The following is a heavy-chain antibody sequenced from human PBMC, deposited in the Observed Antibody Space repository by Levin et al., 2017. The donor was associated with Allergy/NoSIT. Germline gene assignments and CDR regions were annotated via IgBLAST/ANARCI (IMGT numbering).Heavy chain of an antibody. J-gene: IGHJ1*01. D-gene: IGHD3-9*01. Sequence: GGSLRLSCAASGFIVSNNYMSWVRQAPGKGLEWVSILFSGGDTYYADSVKGRFIISRDNSKNTLYLQMNSLRVEDTAVYYCTTTYYDILTGPEYFQHWGKGNLVTVSS. CDR3: TTTYYDILTGPEYFQH. CDR1: GFIVSNNY. V-gene: IGHV3-53*01. CDR2: LFSGGDT.